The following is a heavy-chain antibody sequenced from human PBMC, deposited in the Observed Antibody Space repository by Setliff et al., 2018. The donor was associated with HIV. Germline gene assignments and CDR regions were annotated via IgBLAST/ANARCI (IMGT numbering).Heavy chain of an antibody. D-gene: IGHD6-19*01. V-gene: IGHV4-61*09. CDR1: GGSISSGSYY. CDR3: ARAEQCLVIDAFDI. CDR2: IYTSGST. J-gene: IGHJ3*02. Sequence: PSETLSLTCTVSGGSISSGSYYWSWIRQPAGKGLEWIGHIYTSGSTNYNPSLKSRVTISVDTSKNQFSLKLSSVTAADTAVYYCARAEQCLVIDAFDIWGQGTMVTVSS.